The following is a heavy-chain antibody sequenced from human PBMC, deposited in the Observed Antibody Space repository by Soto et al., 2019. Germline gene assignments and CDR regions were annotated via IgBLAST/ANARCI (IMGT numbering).Heavy chain of an antibody. CDR3: ARAHGSFDY. CDR1: GYTFSTYG. V-gene: IGHV1-18*01. J-gene: IGHJ4*02. CDR2: ISAYNGNI. Sequence: QVQLVQSGAEVKKPGASVKVSCKASGYTFSTYGITWVRQAPGQGLEWMGWISAYNGNINYAEHLQDRVTMTTDTSTSTAYMELSSLRSDDTAVYYCARAHGSFDYWGQGTLVTVSS.